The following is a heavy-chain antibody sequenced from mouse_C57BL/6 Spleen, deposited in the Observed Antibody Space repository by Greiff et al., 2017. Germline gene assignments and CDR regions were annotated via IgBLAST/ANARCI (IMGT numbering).Heavy chain of an antibody. CDR1: GYTFTSYW. Sequence: QVQLQQPGAELVRPGSSVKLSCKASGYTFTSYWMHWVKQRPIQGLEWIGNIDPSDSETHYNQKFKDKATLTVDKSSSTAYMKLSSLTSEDSAVYYCARHYGSSGDYAMDYWGQGTSVTVSS. D-gene: IGHD1-1*01. V-gene: IGHV1-52*01. J-gene: IGHJ4*01. CDR2: IDPSDSET. CDR3: ARHYGSSGDYAMDY.